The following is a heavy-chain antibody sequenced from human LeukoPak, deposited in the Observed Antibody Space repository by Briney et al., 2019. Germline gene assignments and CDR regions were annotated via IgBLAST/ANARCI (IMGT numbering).Heavy chain of an antibody. V-gene: IGHV3-30*18. CDR2: ISYDGSNK. CDR1: GFTFSSYW. Sequence: QPGGSLRLSCAASGFTFSSYWMHWVRQAPGKGLEWVAVISYDGSNKYYADSVKGRFTISRDNSKNTLYLQMNSLRAEDTAVYYCAKGFDGITGTTVDYWGQGTLVTVSS. D-gene: IGHD1-20*01. CDR3: AKGFDGITGTTVDY. J-gene: IGHJ4*02.